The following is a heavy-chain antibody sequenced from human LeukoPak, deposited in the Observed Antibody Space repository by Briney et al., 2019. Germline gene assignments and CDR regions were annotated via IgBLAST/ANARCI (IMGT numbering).Heavy chain of an antibody. Sequence: SSVKVSFKASGGTFSSYAISWVRQAPGQGLEWMGGIIPIFGTANYAQKFQGRVTITTDESTSTAYMELSSLRSEDTAVYYCARDRLRYYDSSGEIDYWGQGTLVTVSS. CDR1: GGTFSSYA. V-gene: IGHV1-69*05. J-gene: IGHJ4*02. CDR3: ARDRLRYYDSSGEIDY. D-gene: IGHD3-22*01. CDR2: IIPIFGTA.